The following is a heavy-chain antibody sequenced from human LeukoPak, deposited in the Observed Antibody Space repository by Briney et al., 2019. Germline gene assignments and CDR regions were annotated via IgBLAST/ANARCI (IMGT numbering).Heavy chain of an antibody. V-gene: IGHV3-21*01. CDR2: ISSSSSYM. Sequence: PGGSLRLSCAASGFTFSNYAMHWVRQAPGKGLEWVSSISSSSSYMYYADSMRGRFTISRDSAQNSLYLQMNGLKAEDTAVYYCAREYYYDSSGYYYGPFYYYYMDVWGKGTTVTVSS. CDR3: AREYYYDSSGYYYGPFYYYYMDV. D-gene: IGHD3-22*01. CDR1: GFTFSNYA. J-gene: IGHJ6*03.